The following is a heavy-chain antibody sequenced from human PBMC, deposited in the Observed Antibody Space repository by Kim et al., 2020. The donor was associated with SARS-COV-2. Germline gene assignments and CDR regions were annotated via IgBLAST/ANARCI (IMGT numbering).Heavy chain of an antibody. CDR3: ARGAVVVAATSETYYYYYGMDV. V-gene: IGHV7-4-1*02. D-gene: IGHD2-15*01. J-gene: IGHJ6*02. CDR2: INTNTGNP. CDR1: GYTFTSYA. Sequence: ASVKVSCKASGYTFTSYAMNWVRQAPGQGLEWMGWINTNTGNPTYAQGFTGRFVFSLDTSVSTAYLQISSLKAEDTAVYYCARGAVVVAATSETYYYYYGMDVWGQGTTVTVSS.